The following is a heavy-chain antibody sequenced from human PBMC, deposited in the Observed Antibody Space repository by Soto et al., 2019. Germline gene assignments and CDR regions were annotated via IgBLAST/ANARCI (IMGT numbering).Heavy chain of an antibody. CDR1: GYSISSGYY. D-gene: IGHD3-22*01. J-gene: IGHJ4*02. CDR2: IYQGGAT. CDR3: ARDGGRYGYYYDSSGYISFDY. Sequence: PSETLSLTCAVSGYSISSGYYWGWIRQPPGKGLEWIGSIYQGGATYHNPSLKSRVTISIDTSKNQFSLELRSVTAADTAVYYCARDGGRYGYYYDSSGYISFDYWGQGTLVTSPQ. V-gene: IGHV4-38-2*01.